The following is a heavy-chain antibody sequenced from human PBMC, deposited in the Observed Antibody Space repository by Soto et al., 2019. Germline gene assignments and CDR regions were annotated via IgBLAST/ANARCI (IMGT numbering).Heavy chain of an antibody. D-gene: IGHD2-15*01. CDR3: ASHRIVVVVSPGPSAFDS. Sequence: SEILSLTCTASGGSIGSDHYYWGWIRQSPGKGLEWIASIYYSGDTYFNPSLRSRVSISVDTSKNQFSLNVNSMTAADTAIYFCASHRIVVVVSPGPSAFDSWAQGTLVTVSS. V-gene: IGHV4-39*01. CDR1: GGSIGSDHYY. CDR2: IYYSGDT. J-gene: IGHJ4*02.